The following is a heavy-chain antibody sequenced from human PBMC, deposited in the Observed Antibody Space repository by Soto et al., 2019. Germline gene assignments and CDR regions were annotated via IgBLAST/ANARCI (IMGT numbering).Heavy chain of an antibody. CDR3: SRKGVVGATPYFDY. CDR2: IYYSGST. D-gene: IGHD1-26*01. J-gene: IGHJ4*02. CDR1: GGSITTSDYS. V-gene: IGHV4-61*05. Sequence: PSETLSLTCTVSGGSITTSDYSWGWIRQPPGKGLEWIGYIYYSGSTNYNPSLKSRVTISVDTSKNQFSLKLTSVTAADTAVYYCSRKGVVGATPYFDYWGQGTVVTVSS.